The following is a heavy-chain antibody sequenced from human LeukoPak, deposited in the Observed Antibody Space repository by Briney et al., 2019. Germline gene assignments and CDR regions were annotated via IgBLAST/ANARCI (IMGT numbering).Heavy chain of an antibody. CDR3: AKIFHRYGLFDY. Sequence: PGGSLRLSCAASGFTFDDYAMSWVRQAPGKGLEWVSAISGSGGSTYYADSVKGRFTISRDNSKNTLYLQMNSLRAEDTAVYYCAKIFHRYGLFDYWGQGTLVAVSS. D-gene: IGHD2/OR15-2a*01. J-gene: IGHJ4*02. CDR1: GFTFDDYA. CDR2: ISGSGGST. V-gene: IGHV3-23*01.